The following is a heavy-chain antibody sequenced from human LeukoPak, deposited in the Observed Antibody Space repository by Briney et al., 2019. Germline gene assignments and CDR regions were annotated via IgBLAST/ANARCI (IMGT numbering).Heavy chain of an antibody. CDR1: GFTFSSYS. V-gene: IGHV3-21*01. Sequence: GGSLRLSCAASGFTFSSYSMNWVRQAPGKGLEWVSSISSSSSYIYYADSVKGRFTISRDNAKNSLYLQVNSLRAEDTAVYYCARDPLDYGDYDYWGQGTLVTVSS. J-gene: IGHJ4*02. CDR2: ISSSSSYI. CDR3: ARDPLDYGDYDY. D-gene: IGHD4-17*01.